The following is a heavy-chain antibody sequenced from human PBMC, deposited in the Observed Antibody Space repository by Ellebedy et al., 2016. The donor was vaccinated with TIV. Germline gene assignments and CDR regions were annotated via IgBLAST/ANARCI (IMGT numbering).Heavy chain of an antibody. D-gene: IGHD6-19*01. V-gene: IGHV3-23*01. CDR1: GFNFSSYA. CDR3: AKDSGPGIVVAGRGYYFDY. CDR2: ITNSGGTT. J-gene: IGHJ4*02. Sequence: GGSLRLSCAASGFNFSSYAMSWVRQAPGKGLEWVSTITNSGGTTYYADSVKGRFTISRDNSKNILYLQMNSLRAEDTALYYCAKDSGPGIVVAGRGYYFDYWGQGTLVTVSS.